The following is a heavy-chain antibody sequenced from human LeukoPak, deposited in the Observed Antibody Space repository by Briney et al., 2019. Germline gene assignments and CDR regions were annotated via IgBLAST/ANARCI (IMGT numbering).Heavy chain of an antibody. CDR1: GYTFTTYN. CDR2: MNPNSGNT. Sequence: ASVKVSCKASGYTFTTYNINWVRQATGQGLEWMGWMNPNSGNTGYAQKFQGRVTITRNTSISTAYMELSSLRSEDTAVYYCARGRRYYDSSGYAWYYYYMDVWGKGTTVTVSS. CDR3: ARGRRYYDSSGYAWYYYYMDV. D-gene: IGHD3-22*01. V-gene: IGHV1-8*03. J-gene: IGHJ6*03.